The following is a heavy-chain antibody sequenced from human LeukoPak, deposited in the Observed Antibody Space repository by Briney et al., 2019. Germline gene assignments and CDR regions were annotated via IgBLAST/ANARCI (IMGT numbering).Heavy chain of an antibody. J-gene: IGHJ5*02. CDR1: GGSFGDFG. CDR3: AATSIIFNWFDP. V-gene: IGHV1-69*05. Sequence: SVKVSCKASGGSFGDFGIIWVRQAPGRGREGMRRSLPMSDTKDYAQKFQGRVTFTTHESTTTAHMELSNLSPEDTAVYYCAATSIIFNWFDPWGQGTLVTVSS. CDR2: SLPMSDTK. D-gene: IGHD1-14*01.